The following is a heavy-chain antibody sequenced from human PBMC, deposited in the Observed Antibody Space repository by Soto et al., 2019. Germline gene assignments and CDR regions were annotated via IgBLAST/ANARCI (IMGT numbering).Heavy chain of an antibody. CDR3: AIAQRKRLWGSGMDV. CDR1: GGTFSSYV. CDR2: IIPVFRRV. Sequence: SVKFSCKASGGTFSSYVSRWVRQAPGQGLEWMGGIIPVFRRVYYAQKFQGRVRITADESATTAYMELGGLRSEDAAVYHCAIAQRKRLWGSGMDVWGQGTTVIGSS. V-gene: IGHV1-69*13. J-gene: IGHJ6*02. D-gene: IGHD3-10*01.